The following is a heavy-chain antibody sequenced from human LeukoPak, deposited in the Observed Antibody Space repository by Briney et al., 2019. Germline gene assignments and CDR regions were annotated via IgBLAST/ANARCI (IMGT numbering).Heavy chain of an antibody. D-gene: IGHD3-9*01. CDR3: ARYYDILTGYYRGKYLDY. CDR2: ISTSSNYI. J-gene: IGHJ4*02. V-gene: IGHV3-21*01. Sequence: GGSLRLSCAASGFTFSSYNMNWVRQAPGKGLEWVSSISTSSNYIYYADSVKGRFTISRDNANNSLYLQMNSLRAEDTAVYYCARYYDILTGYYRGKYLDYWGQGTLVTVSS. CDR1: GFTFSSYN.